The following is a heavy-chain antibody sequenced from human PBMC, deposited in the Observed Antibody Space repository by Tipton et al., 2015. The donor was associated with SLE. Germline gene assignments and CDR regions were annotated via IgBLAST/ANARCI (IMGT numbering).Heavy chain of an antibody. CDR1: GGSISSGGYY. Sequence: TLSLTCTVSGGSISSGGYYWSWIRQHPGKGLEWIGYIYYSGSTYYNPSLKSRITISVDTSKNQFSLKLSSVTAADTAVYYCASTTNSVTPYFDYWGQGTLVTVST. CDR2: IYYSGST. J-gene: IGHJ4*02. CDR3: ASTTNSVTPYFDY. D-gene: IGHD4-17*01. V-gene: IGHV4-31*03.